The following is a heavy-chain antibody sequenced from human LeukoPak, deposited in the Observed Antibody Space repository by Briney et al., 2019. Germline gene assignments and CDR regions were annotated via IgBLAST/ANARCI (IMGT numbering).Heavy chain of an antibody. J-gene: IGHJ4*02. D-gene: IGHD3-16*01. CDR2: IKEDESAK. Sequence: GGSLRLSCVASGFIFTDHWMSWVRQAPGKGLDWVANIKEDESAKFYADSVRGRFTISRDNAKNSVYLEMSNLRVEDTAVYYCARAVDVADYWGRGTLVTVSS. CDR1: GFIFTDHW. CDR3: ARAVDVADY. V-gene: IGHV3-7*01.